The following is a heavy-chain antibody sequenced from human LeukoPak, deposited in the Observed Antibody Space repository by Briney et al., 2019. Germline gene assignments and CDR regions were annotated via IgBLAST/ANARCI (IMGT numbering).Heavy chain of an antibody. CDR1: GFTFSSYS. D-gene: IGHD3-22*01. CDR3: AKEGAYYYDSSGYYY. Sequence: GGSLRLSCAASGFTFSSYSMNWVRQAPGKGLEWVSYISSRSATIYYADSVKGRFAISRDNAKNSLYLQMNSLRAEDTAVYYCAKEGAYYYDSSGYYYWGQGTLVTVSS. CDR2: ISSRSATI. J-gene: IGHJ4*02. V-gene: IGHV3-48*01.